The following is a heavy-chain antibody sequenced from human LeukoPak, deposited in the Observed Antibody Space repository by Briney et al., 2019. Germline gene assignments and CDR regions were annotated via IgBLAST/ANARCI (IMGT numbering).Heavy chain of an antibody. CDR1: GFTFSSYA. CDR2: LTGSGATT. CDR3: AKKVPANWGSYFDY. Sequence: PGGSLRLSCAASGFTFSSYAMSWVRQAPGKGLEWVSALTGSGATTYYADSVKGRFTISRDNSKNTLYLQMNSLRAEDAAVYYCAKKVPANWGSYFDYWGQGTLVTVSS. D-gene: IGHD7-27*01. V-gene: IGHV3-23*01. J-gene: IGHJ4*02.